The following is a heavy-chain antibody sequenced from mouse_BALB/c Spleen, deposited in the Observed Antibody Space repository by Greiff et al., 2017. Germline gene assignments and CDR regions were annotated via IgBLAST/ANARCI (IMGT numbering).Heavy chain of an antibody. D-gene: IGHD1-1*01. CDR2: IWAGGST. J-gene: IGHJ4*01. Sequence: QVQLQQSGPGLVAPSQSLSITCTVSGFSLTSYGVHWVRQPPGKGLEWLGVIWAGGSTNYNSALMSRLSISKDNSKSQVFLKMNSLQTDDTAMYYCARDRPHYYGSSFAMDDWGQGTSVTVSS. CDR1: GFSLTSYG. CDR3: ARDRPHYYGSSFAMDD. V-gene: IGHV2-9*02.